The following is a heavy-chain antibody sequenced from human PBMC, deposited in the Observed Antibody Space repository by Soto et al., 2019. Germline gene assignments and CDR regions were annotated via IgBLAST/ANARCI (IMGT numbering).Heavy chain of an antibody. CDR2: ITPDGGST. Sequence: EVQLVESGGGLVQPGGSLRLSCATSGFTFTTYWMHWVRQAPGKGLMWVSRITPDGGSTSYADSVKGRFTISRDNAKNTLYRQMNGLRAEATAIYYCARDLIIADTPGDDFDYWGQGTLVAVSS. J-gene: IGHJ4*02. CDR3: ARDLIIADTPGDDFDY. D-gene: IGHD5-12*01. CDR1: GFTFTTYW. V-gene: IGHV3-74*01.